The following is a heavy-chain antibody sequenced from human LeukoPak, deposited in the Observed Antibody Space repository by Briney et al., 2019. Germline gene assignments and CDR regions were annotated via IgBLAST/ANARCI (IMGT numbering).Heavy chain of an antibody. J-gene: IGHJ4*02. D-gene: IGHD6-13*01. CDR3: ARDEGSSWYFDY. V-gene: IGHV3-11*04. Sequence: GGSLRLSCAASGFTFSDYYMSWIRQAPGKGLEWVSYISSSGNSTYYSDSVRGRFTISRDNAKNSLHLQMNSLRAEDTAVYYCARDEGSSWYFDYWGQGTLATVSS. CDR2: ISSSGNST. CDR1: GFTFSDYY.